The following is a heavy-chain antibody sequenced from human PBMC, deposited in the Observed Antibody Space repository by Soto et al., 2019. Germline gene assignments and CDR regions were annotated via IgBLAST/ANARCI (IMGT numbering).Heavy chain of an antibody. J-gene: IGHJ6*02. CDR1: GGTFSSYA. CDR3: ARDRWCSAVSYYYGMDV. CDR2: IIPIFGTA. V-gene: IGHV1-69*01. Sequence: QVQLVQSGAEVKKPGSSVKVSCKASGGTFSSYAISWVRQAPGQGLEWMGGIIPIFGTANYAQKFQGRVTITAGESPSTAYMELSSLRSEDTAVYYCARDRWCSAVSYYYGMDVWGPGTTVTVSS. D-gene: IGHD2-21*01.